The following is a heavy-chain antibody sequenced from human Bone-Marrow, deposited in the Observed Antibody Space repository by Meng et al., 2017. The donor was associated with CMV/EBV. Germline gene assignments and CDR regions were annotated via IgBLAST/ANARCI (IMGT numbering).Heavy chain of an antibody. CDR1: GFTFSSYA. Sequence: GESLKIYCAASGFTFSSYAMHWVRQAPGKGLEWVAVISYDGSNKYYADSVKGRFTISRDNSKNTLYLQMNSLRAEDTAVYYCARDVVGSGMLSFAYWGQGTLVTVSS. CDR2: ISYDGSNK. D-gene: IGHD2-15*01. J-gene: IGHJ4*02. V-gene: IGHV3-30-3*01. CDR3: ARDVVGSGMLSFAY.